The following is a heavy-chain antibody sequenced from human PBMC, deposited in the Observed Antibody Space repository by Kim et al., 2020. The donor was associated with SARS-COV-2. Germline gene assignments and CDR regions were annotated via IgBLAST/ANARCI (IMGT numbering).Heavy chain of an antibody. Sequence: SETLSLTCTVSGGSISSSRYYWGWIRQPPGKGLEWIGCIYYSGSRYYNPSLKSRFSMSVDTSKNQFSLRLSSVTAADTAVYYCARQWDFRAATIRLWGR. CDR2: IYYSGSR. D-gene: IGHD5-12*01. J-gene: IGHJ2*01. CDR3: ARQWDFRAATIRL. V-gene: IGHV4-39*01. CDR1: GGSISSSRYY.